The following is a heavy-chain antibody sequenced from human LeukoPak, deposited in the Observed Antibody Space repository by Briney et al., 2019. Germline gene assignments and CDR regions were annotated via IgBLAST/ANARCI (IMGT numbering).Heavy chain of an antibody. V-gene: IGHV3-30*02. D-gene: IGHD6-13*01. CDR2: IRYDGSNK. Sequence: GGSLRLSCAASGFTFSSYGMHWVRQAPGKGLEWVAFIRYDGSNKYYADSVKGRFTISRDNSKNTLYLQMNSLRAEDTAVYYCAKDRRLRYSSSWYWGICDYWGQGTLVTVSS. CDR3: AKDRRLRYSSSWYWGICDY. J-gene: IGHJ4*02. CDR1: GFTFSSYG.